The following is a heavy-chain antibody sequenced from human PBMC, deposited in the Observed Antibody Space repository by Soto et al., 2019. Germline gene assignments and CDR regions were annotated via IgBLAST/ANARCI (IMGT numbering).Heavy chain of an antibody. CDR3: AKHTRDGYNDEYYFDY. CDR2: IRNKTNSHAT. Sequence: EVQLVESGGGLVQPGGSLTLSCAASGFTFSGSAMLWVRQASGKGLEWVGRIRNKTNSHATEYPASVKGRFTISRDDSKNTAYLQMNSLKAEDTAVYYCAKHTRDGYNDEYYFDYWGRGTLVTVSS. CDR1: GFTFSGSA. J-gene: IGHJ4*02. V-gene: IGHV3-73*02. D-gene: IGHD2-21*01.